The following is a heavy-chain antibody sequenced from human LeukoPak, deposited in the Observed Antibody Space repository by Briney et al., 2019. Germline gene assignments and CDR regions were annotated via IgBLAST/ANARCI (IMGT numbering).Heavy chain of an antibody. CDR2: IYYSGST. V-gene: IGHV4-59*01. D-gene: IGHD3-16*01. J-gene: IGHJ4*02. Sequence: SETLSLTCTVSGCSISSYYWSWIRQPPGKGLEWIGYIYYSGSTNYNPSLKSRVTISVDTSKNQFSLKLSSVTAADTAVYYCARDRRFEGWPLDYWGQGTLVSVSS. CDR1: GCSISSYY. CDR3: ARDRRFEGWPLDY.